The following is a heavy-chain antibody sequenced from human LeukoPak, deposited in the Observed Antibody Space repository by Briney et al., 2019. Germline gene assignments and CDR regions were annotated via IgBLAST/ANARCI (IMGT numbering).Heavy chain of an antibody. CDR3: ARGQLALYYYNGLDV. J-gene: IGHJ6*02. CDR2: ISYRGNT. Sequence: SETLSLKCSVSGDVSSSSNYYWGWIRQPPGKGLEWIGSISYRGNTYYSSSLKSRVTISVDMSKNQFSLRLSSMTAADRAVYYCARGQLALYYYNGLDVWGQGTTVTVSS. V-gene: IGHV4-39*01. CDR1: GDVSSSSNYY. D-gene: IGHD1-1*01.